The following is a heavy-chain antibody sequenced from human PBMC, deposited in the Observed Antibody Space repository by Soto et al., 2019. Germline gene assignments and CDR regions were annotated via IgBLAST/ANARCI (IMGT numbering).Heavy chain of an antibody. CDR2: IYYSGST. CDR1: GGSISNYY. D-gene: IGHD1-7*01. V-gene: IGHV4-59*12. J-gene: IGHJ5*02. CDR3: ARTESGTFDP. Sequence: SETLSLTCTVSGGSISNYYWTWIRQPPGKGLQWIGYIYYSGSTYYNPSLKSRVTISVDRSKNQFSLKLSSVTAADTAVYYCARTESGTFDPWGQGTLVTVSS.